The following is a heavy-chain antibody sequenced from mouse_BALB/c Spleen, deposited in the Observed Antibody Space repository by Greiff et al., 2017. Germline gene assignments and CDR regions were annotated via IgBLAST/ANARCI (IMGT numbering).Heavy chain of an antibody. CDR1: GFSLTSYG. D-gene: IGHD1-1*01. J-gene: IGHJ3*01. CDR2: IWAGGST. CDR3: ARESIYYYGSSAAWFAY. Sequence: QVQLKQSGPGLVAPSQSLSITCTVSGFSLTSYGVHWVRQPPGKGLEWLGVIWAGGSTNYNSALMSRLSISKDNSKSQVFLKMNSLQTDDTAMYYCARESIYYYGSSAAWFAYWGQGTLVTVSA. V-gene: IGHV2-9*02.